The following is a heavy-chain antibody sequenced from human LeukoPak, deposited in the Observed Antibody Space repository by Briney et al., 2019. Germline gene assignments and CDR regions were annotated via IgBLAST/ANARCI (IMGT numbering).Heavy chain of an antibody. Sequence: GGSLRLSCAASGFTFSSFWMSWVRQAPGKGLEWVSYISSSGSTAYYADSVKGRFTISRDNAKNLLYLQMNSLRVDDTAMYYCTRGYDFSDYWGQGTVVTVSS. CDR2: ISSSGSTA. CDR1: GFTFSSFW. V-gene: IGHV3-48*04. CDR3: TRGYDFSDY. D-gene: IGHD3-3*01. J-gene: IGHJ4*02.